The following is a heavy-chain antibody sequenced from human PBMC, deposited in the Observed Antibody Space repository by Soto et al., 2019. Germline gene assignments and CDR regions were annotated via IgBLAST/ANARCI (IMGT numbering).Heavy chain of an antibody. J-gene: IGHJ4*02. CDR2: INPNSGNI. D-gene: IGHD3-10*01. V-gene: IGHV1-8*01. CDR1: GNTFTSYD. Sequence: ASVKVSCKASGNTFTSYDINWVRQATGHGLEWIGWINPNSGNIGYAQKFQGRVTMTRDTAIRTAYMEVSRLRSDDTAVYYCARGRASGSYYLLDYWGQGTLVTVSS. CDR3: ARGRASGSYYLLDY.